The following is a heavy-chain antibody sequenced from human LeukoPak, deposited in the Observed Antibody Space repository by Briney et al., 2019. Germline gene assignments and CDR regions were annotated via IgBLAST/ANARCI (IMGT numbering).Heavy chain of an antibody. Sequence: GASVKVSCKAFGDTFSSYGFTWVRQAPGQGLEWMGWVSAYNGDTNYAPQLQDRVTMTTDTSTRTVYLELRSLRSDDTAVYYCARGGDRKLPGPYYYYYGMDVWGQGTTVTVSS. CDR3: ARGGDRKLPGPYYYYYGMDV. CDR1: GDTFSSYG. J-gene: IGHJ6*02. CDR2: VSAYNGDT. V-gene: IGHV1-18*01. D-gene: IGHD1-7*01.